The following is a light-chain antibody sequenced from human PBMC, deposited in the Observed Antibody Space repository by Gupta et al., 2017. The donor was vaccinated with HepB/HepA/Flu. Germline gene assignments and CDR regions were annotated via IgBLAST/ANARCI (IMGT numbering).Light chain of an antibody. CDR3: SSYAGSPWMV. CDR2: EVI. CDR1: SRNVGNYDL. V-gene: IGLV2-23*02. Sequence: HSALTPPAYVSGSPGQSITISCTGTSRNVGNYDLVSWYQQHPGKAPKLIISEVIQRPSGISDRFSGSKSGNTASLTISELQAEDEADYYGSSYAGSPWMVFGGGTKLTVL. J-gene: IGLJ2*01.